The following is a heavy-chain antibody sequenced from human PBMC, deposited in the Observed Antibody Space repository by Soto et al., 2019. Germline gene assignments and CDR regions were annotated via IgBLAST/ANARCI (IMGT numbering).Heavy chain of an antibody. V-gene: IGHV3-30*18. J-gene: IGHJ6*02. Sequence: QVQLVESGGGVVHPGRSLRLSCAASGFSFSSFGSHWVRQAPGKGLEWVALISYDGSNQYYADSVKGRFTISRDNSNNPLYLQMDSLRAEDTAVYYCAKDRGYCIRNRRPNGNHHDYCGMDVWGRGTTVTVSS. D-gene: IGHD2-2*01. CDR1: GFSFSSFG. CDR2: ISYDGSNQ. CDR3: AKDRGYCIRNRRPNGNHHDYCGMDV.